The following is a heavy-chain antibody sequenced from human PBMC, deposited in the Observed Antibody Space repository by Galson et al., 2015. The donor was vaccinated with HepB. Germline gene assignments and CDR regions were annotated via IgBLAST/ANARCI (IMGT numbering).Heavy chain of an antibody. J-gene: IGHJ3*01. CDR2: ISYDGSNK. V-gene: IGHV3-30*18. CDR1: GFTFSSYG. CDR3: AKVYRAHGDYHSFDF. Sequence: SLRLSCAASGFTFSSYGMHWVRQAPGKGLEWVAVISYDGSNKYYADSVKGRFTISRDNSKNTLYLQMNSLRAEDTAVYYCAKVYRAHGDYHSFDFWGQGTMVTVSS. D-gene: IGHD4-17*01.